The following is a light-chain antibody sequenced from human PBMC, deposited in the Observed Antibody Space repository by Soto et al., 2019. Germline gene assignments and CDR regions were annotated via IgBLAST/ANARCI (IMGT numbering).Light chain of an antibody. CDR2: SNH. V-gene: IGLV1-44*01. J-gene: IGLJ3*02. CDR3: ASWEDTMNGRV. Sequence: QSVLTQSPSASGTPGQRVTISCSGSSSNIGSNPVNWYQQVPGTAPKLLIYSNHQRPSGVPDRFSGSKSGTSASLAISGLQSEDEADYYCASWEDTMNGRVFGGGTKLTVL. CDR1: SSNIGSNP.